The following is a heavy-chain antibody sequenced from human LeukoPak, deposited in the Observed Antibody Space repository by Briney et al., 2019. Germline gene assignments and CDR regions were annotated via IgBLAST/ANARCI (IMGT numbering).Heavy chain of an antibody. J-gene: IGHJ2*01. Sequence: GGSLRLSCAASGFTFSSYGMHWVRQAPGKGLEWVSGLNWSGASTGYADSVKGRFTISRDNAKNSLYLQMNSLRPEDTALYHCARETVTTDWYFDLWGRGTLVTVSS. CDR2: LNWSGAST. V-gene: IGHV3-20*01. CDR1: GFTFSSYG. D-gene: IGHD4-17*01. CDR3: ARETVTTDWYFDL.